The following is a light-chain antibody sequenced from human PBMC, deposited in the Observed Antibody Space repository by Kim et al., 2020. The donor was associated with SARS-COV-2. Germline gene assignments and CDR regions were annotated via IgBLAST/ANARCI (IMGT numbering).Light chain of an antibody. Sequence: VSPGESITLSCRASKSISDNVAWYQQKPGQAPRLVMYGASTRATGIPARFSGSGSGTEFTLTISGLQSEDFAVYYCQQYNHWPPYTFGQGTKLEI. J-gene: IGKJ2*01. CDR2: GAS. CDR1: KSISDN. CDR3: QQYNHWPPYT. V-gene: IGKV3-15*01.